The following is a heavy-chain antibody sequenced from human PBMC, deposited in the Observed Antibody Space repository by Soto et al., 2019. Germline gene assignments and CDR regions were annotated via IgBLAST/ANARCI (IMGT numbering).Heavy chain of an antibody. CDR3: ARGRSNDFSSSPPPRFDP. J-gene: IGHJ5*02. Sequence: GGSLRLSCGASGFTFKTYDMYWVRQVPGHGLEWVAGIGTLRDTFYSAAVAGRFIVSRENGRNTLYLQMNGLRVGDSGIYFCARGRSNDFSSSPPPRFDPWGRGTLVTVSS. V-gene: IGHV3-13*01. CDR1: GFTFKTYD. D-gene: IGHD2-21*02. CDR2: IGTLRDT.